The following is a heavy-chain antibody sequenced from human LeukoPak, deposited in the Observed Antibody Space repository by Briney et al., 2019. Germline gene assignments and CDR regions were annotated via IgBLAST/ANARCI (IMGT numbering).Heavy chain of an antibody. CDR2: INSGGSST. CDR3: ARGPSSTNFYVGDH. Sequence: TGGSLRLSCATSGFTFSTFWMHWVRQAPGKGLVWVSRINSGGSSTSYADSVKGRFTISRDNPKNTLYLQMNSLRAEDAAVYYCARGPSSTNFYVGDHWGQGKLVIVSS. V-gene: IGHV3-74*01. D-gene: IGHD2/OR15-2a*01. CDR1: GFTFSTFW. J-gene: IGHJ5*02.